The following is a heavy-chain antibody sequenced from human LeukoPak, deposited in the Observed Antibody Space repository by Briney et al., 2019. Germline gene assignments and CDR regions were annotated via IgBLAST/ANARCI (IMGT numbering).Heavy chain of an antibody. V-gene: IGHV3-48*04. Sequence: PGGSLRLSCAASGFTFISYAMSWVRQAPGKGLEWVSYISSSSSTIYYADSVKGRLTISRDNAKNSLYLQMNSLRAEDTAVYYCAIGSYYYDSSGCYPLGYWGQGTLVTVSS. CDR3: AIGSYYYDSSGCYPLGY. D-gene: IGHD3-22*01. J-gene: IGHJ4*02. CDR1: GFTFISYA. CDR2: ISSSSSTI.